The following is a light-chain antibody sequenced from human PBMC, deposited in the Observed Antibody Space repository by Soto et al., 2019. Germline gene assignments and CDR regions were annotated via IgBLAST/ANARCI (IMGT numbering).Light chain of an antibody. CDR3: QQYDSSPLT. CDR1: QSVSSSY. Sequence: DSVLTQSPGTLSLSPGERATLSCRASQSVSSSYLAWYQQKPGQAPRLLIYGASSRATGIPDRFSGSGSGTDFTLTIARLEPEDFAVYYCQQYDSSPLTFGGGTKVDIK. CDR2: GAS. J-gene: IGKJ4*01. V-gene: IGKV3-20*01.